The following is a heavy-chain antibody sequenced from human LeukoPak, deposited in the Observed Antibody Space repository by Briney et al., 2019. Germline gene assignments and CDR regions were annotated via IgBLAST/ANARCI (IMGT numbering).Heavy chain of an antibody. Sequence: PSETLSLTCTVSGGSIDSYYWSWIRQPPGKGLEWIGYIYYTGSTEYHPSLKSRATISLDTSKNQFSLKLTSVTAADTAVDYCARVYQSAEYYFDYWGQGNLVSVSS. CDR1: GGSIDSYY. J-gene: IGHJ4*02. D-gene: IGHD2-2*01. V-gene: IGHV4-59*01. CDR3: ARVYQSAEYYFDY. CDR2: IYYTGST.